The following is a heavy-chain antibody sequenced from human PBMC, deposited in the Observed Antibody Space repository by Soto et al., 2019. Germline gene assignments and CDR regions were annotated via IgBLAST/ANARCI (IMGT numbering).Heavy chain of an antibody. J-gene: IGHJ6*02. Sequence: ASVKVSCKASGYTFTGYYMHWVRQAPGQGLEWMGWINPNSGGTNYAQKFQGRVTMTRDTSISTAYMELSRLRSDDTAVYYCARDSYDYYGSGSYRPLGRYYYYGMDVWGQGTTVTVSS. D-gene: IGHD3-10*01. CDR1: GYTFTGYY. V-gene: IGHV1-2*02. CDR2: INPNSGGT. CDR3: ARDSYDYYGSGSYRPLGRYYYYGMDV.